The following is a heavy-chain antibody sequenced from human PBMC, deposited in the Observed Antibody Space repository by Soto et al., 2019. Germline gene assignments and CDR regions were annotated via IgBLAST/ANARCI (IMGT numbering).Heavy chain of an antibody. J-gene: IGHJ4*02. V-gene: IGHV1-24*01. Sequence: ASVKVSCKVSGYTLTELSMHWVRQAPGKGLEWMGGFDPEDGETIYAQKFQGRVTMTEDTSTDTAYMELSSLRSEDTAVYYCATVGEYCISTSCYFYFDYWGQGTLVTVSS. D-gene: IGHD2-2*01. CDR3: ATVGEYCISTSCYFYFDY. CDR2: FDPEDGET. CDR1: GYTLTELS.